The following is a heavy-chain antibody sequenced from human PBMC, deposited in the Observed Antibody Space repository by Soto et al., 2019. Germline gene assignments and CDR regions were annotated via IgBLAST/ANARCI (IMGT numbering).Heavy chain of an antibody. CDR3: ARDGAGAGNYYGMDV. D-gene: IGHD3-10*01. CDR1: GYTFTDYY. J-gene: IGHJ6*02. Sequence: EASVKVSCKASGYTFTDYYIHWVRLAPGQGLEWMGWINPNNGGANSAQKFQGWVTLTRDTSISTAYMELTRLTSDDTAVYYCARDGAGAGNYYGMDVWGQGTTVTVSS. V-gene: IGHV1-2*04. CDR2: INPNNGGA.